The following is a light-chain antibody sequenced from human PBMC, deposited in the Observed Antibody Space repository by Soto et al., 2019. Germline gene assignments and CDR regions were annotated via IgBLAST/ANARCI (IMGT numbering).Light chain of an antibody. J-gene: IGKJ1*01. CDR3: QQYGSSPST. Sequence: EVVLTQSPGTLSLSPGERATLSCRASQSVSSSYLAWYQQKPGQAPRLLIYGASSRATGISDRFSGSGSGTDFTLTLSRLEPDAFAVYYCQQYGSSPSTFGQGTKV. V-gene: IGKV3-20*01. CDR1: QSVSSSY. CDR2: GAS.